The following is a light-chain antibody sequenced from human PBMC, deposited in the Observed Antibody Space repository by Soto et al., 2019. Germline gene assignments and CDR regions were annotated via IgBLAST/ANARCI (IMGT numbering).Light chain of an antibody. CDR1: SSTIGSNT. CDR2: TSN. V-gene: IGLV1-44*01. Sequence: QSVLTQPPSASGTPGQRVTISCSGSSSTIGSNTVNWYKQFPGPAPKLLIHTSNQRPSGVSDRFSGSKSGTSASLAISGRQSEDEADYYCAAWDDSLNGVVFGGGTKLTVL. CDR3: AAWDDSLNGVV. J-gene: IGLJ2*01.